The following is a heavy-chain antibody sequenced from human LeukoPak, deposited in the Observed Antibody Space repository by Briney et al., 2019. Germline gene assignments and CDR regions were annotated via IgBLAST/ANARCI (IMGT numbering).Heavy chain of an antibody. D-gene: IGHD1-26*01. J-gene: IGHJ6*03. V-gene: IGHV3-15*01. CDR1: GFTFSSYA. Sequence: SGGSLRLSCAASGFTFSSYAMSWVRQAPGKGLEWVGRIKSKTDGGTTDYAAPVKGRFTISRDDSKNTLYLQMNSLKTEDTAIYYCTTVNQLLWYYYMDVWGKGTTVTISS. CDR3: TTVNQLLWYYYMDV. CDR2: IKSKTDGGTT.